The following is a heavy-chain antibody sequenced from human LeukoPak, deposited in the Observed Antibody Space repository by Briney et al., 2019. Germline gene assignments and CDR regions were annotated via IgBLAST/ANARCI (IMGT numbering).Heavy chain of an antibody. CDR3: ARERGDDAFGI. V-gene: IGHV3-21*01. Sequence: GGSLRLSCAASGFTFSSYSMNWVRQAPGKGLEWVSSISSSSSYIYYADSVKGRFTISRDNAKNSLYLQMNSLRAEDTAVYYCARERGDDAFGIWGQGTMVTVSS. D-gene: IGHD3-16*01. J-gene: IGHJ3*02. CDR2: ISSSSSYI. CDR1: GFTFSSYS.